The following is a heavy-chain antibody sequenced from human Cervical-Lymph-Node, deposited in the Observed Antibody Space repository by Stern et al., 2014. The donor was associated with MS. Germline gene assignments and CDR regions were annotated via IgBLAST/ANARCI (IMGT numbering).Heavy chain of an antibody. CDR3: ARDSAAEFDY. V-gene: IGHV1-3*01. Sequence: QVQLVQSGAEVKKPGASVKVSCKASGFHFNAYTIHWVRQAPGQRLEWMGWINAGTGDTRYSQRFQGRVTITRDTSARTAYMDLSSLRSEDTALYFCARDSAAEFDYWGQGTLVTVSS. CDR2: INAGTGDT. CDR1: GFHFNAYT. J-gene: IGHJ4*02. D-gene: IGHD2-15*01.